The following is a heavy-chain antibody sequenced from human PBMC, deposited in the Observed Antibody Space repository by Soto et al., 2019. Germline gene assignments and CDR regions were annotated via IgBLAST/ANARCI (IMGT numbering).Heavy chain of an antibody. D-gene: IGHD6-13*01. V-gene: IGHV1-18*01. CDR2: ISAYNNKT. Sequence: ASVKVSCKASGYTFTSYGISWVRQAPGQGLEWMGWISAYNNKTNYAQKFQGRVTMTTDKSTSTAYMELSSLKHDDTAIFYCSREVAADGTFREDVFDIWGQGTLVTVSS. CDR1: GYTFTSYG. J-gene: IGHJ3*02. CDR3: SREVAADGTFREDVFDI.